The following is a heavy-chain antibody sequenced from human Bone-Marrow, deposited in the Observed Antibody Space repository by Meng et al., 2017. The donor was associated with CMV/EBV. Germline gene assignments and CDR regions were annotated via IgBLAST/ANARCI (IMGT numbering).Heavy chain of an antibody. Sequence: ASVKVSCKTSGYTFTSYGISWVRQAPGQGLEWMGWISVYNGNTNYVQSLQGRVTMTTDTSTSTAYMEMRSLRSDDTAVYYCVKEARGPYGMDVWGQGTTVTVSS. CDR3: VKEARGPYGMDV. CDR1: GYTFTSYG. V-gene: IGHV1-18*01. CDR2: ISVYNGNT. J-gene: IGHJ6*02. D-gene: IGHD3-10*01.